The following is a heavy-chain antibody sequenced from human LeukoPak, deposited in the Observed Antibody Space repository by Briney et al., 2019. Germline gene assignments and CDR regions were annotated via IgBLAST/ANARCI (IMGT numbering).Heavy chain of an antibody. V-gene: IGHV4-39*01. CDR1: GGSISSSSYY. CDR3: ARLGKSEDPHTEYSREFDY. CDR2: IYYSGST. J-gene: IGHJ4*02. Sequence: PSETLSLTCTVSGGSISSSSYYWGWIRQPPGKGLEWIGSIYYSGSTYYNPSLKSRVTISVDTSKNQFSLKLSSVTAADTAVYYCARLGKSEDPHTEYSREFDYWGQGTLVTVSS. D-gene: IGHD6-6*01.